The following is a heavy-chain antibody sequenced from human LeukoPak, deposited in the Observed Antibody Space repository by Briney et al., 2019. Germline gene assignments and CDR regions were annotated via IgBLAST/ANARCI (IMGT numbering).Heavy chain of an antibody. CDR2: IYYSGST. Sequence: PSQTLSLTCTVSGGSISSGGYYWSWIRQHPGKGLEWIGYIYYSGSTYYNPSLKSRVTISVDTSKNQFSLKLSSVTAADTAVYYCARHRMGAAPLVDYWGQGTLVTVSS. CDR1: GGSISSGGYY. V-gene: IGHV4-31*03. D-gene: IGHD1-26*01. J-gene: IGHJ4*02. CDR3: ARHRMGAAPLVDY.